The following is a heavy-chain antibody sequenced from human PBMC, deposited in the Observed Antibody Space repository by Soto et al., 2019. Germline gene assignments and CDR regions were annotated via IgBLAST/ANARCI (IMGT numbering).Heavy chain of an antibody. V-gene: IGHV3-7*01. CDR2: IKEDGSQK. D-gene: IGHD3-16*02. Sequence: EVQLVESGGDLVQPGGSLKLSCAASGFAFSRFWMAWVRQAPGKGLEWVATIKEDGSQKYYVDSVKGRFTISRDNTNNSLYLQMSSLRDGDSAVYYCMRPNRGYPGASWGQGTLVTVSS. J-gene: IGHJ5*02. CDR3: MRPNRGYPGAS. CDR1: GFAFSRFW.